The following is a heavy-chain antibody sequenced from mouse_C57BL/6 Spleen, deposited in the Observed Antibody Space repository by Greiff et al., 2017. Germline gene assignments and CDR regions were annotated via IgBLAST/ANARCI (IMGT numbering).Heavy chain of an antibody. D-gene: IGHD1-1*01. CDR2: IWGGGST. CDR3: AKRYGSSYGWFAY. V-gene: IGHV2-9*01. CDR1: GFSLTSYG. Sequence: VQRVESGPGLVAPSQSLSITCTVSGFSLTSYGVDWVRQPPGKGLGWLGVIWGGGSTNYNSALMSRLSISKDNSKSQVFLKMNSLQTDDTALYYCAKRYGSSYGWFAYWGQGTLVTVSA. J-gene: IGHJ3*01.